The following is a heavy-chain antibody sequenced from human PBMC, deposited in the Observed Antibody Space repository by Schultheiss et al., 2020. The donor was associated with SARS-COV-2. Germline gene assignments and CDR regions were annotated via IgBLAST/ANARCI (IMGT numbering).Heavy chain of an antibody. D-gene: IGHD3-10*01. J-gene: IGHJ5*02. CDR3: ASRLTMVRGGWFDP. CDR2: ISAYNGNT. Sequence: ASVKVSCKASGYTFTSYGISWVRQAPGQGLEWMGWISAYNGNTNYAQKLQGTVTMTTDTSTSTAYMELRSLRSDDTAVYYCASRLTMVRGGWFDPWGQGTLVTVSS. CDR1: GYTFTSYG. V-gene: IGHV1-18*01.